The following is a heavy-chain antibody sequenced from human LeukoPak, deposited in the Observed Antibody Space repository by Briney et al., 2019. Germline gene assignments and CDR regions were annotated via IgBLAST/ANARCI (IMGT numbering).Heavy chain of an antibody. CDR1: GFTFDSYW. Sequence: GGSLRLSCAASGFTFDSYWMHWVRQAPGKELIWISRINTGGTSTVYADSVKGRFTISRDNAKNTLYLQMNSLRAEDTAVYYCARDYGRSGYCSSTSCPDAFDFWGQGTMVTVSS. D-gene: IGHD2-2*03. CDR3: ARDYGRSGYCSSTSCPDAFDF. J-gene: IGHJ3*01. V-gene: IGHV3-74*01. CDR2: INTGGTST.